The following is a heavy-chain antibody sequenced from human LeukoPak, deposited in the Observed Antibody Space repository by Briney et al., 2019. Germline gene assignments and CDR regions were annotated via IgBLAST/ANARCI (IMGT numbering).Heavy chain of an antibody. Sequence: SEPLSLTCTASGGSMSSRSDYWGWIPQPRGRGLEFIGSVYYSGTTYDNAPLKSRVTISVDTSQNQFSLRLSSVTAADTAVYYCTRLLWGYYFDYWGQGTLVTVSS. CDR1: GGSMSSRSDY. CDR3: TRLLWGYYFDY. CDR2: VYYSGTT. J-gene: IGHJ4*02. V-gene: IGHV4-39*01. D-gene: IGHD3-16*01.